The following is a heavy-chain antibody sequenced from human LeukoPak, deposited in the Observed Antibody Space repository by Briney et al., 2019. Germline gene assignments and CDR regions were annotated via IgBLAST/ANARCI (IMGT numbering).Heavy chain of an antibody. D-gene: IGHD6-19*01. Sequence: GGSLRLSCAASGFTFSSYGMSWVRQAPGKGLEWVSAISGSGGSTYYADSVKGRFTISRDNSKNALYLQMNSLRAEDTAVYYCAKGKASGWYIVDYWGQGTLVTVSS. V-gene: IGHV3-23*01. CDR2: ISGSGGST. J-gene: IGHJ4*02. CDR3: AKGKASGWYIVDY. CDR1: GFTFSSYG.